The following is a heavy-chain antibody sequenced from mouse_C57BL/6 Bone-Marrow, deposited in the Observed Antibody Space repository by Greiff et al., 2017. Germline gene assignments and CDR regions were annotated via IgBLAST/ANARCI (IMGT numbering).Heavy chain of an antibody. CDR3: AISYDGYLYYFDD. CDR2: IWSGGST. D-gene: IGHD2-3*01. J-gene: IGHJ2*01. V-gene: IGHV2-4*01. CDR1: GFSLTSYG. Sequence: VKLMESGPGLVQPSQSLSITCTVSGFSLTSYGVHWVRQPPGKGLEWLGVIWSGGSTDYNAAFISRLSISKDNSKSQVFFKMNSLQADDTSIYYCAISYDGYLYYFDDWGQGTTLTVSS.